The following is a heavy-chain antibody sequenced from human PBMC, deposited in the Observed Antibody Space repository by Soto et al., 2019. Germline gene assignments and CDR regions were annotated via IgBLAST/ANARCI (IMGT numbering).Heavy chain of an antibody. CDR1: GYTFTSYA. CDR3: ARDSPSISSSSYFDY. J-gene: IGHJ4*02. Sequence: ASVKVSCKASGYTFTSYAISWVRQAPGQGLEWMGGIIPIFGTANYAQKFQGRVTITADESTSTAYMELSSLRSEDTAVYYCARDSPSISSSSYFDYWGQGTLVTVSS. D-gene: IGHD6-6*01. V-gene: IGHV1-69*13. CDR2: IIPIFGTA.